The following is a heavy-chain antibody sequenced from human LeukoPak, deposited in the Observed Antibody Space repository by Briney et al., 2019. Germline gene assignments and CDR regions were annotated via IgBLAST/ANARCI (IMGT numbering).Heavy chain of an antibody. CDR1: GSTFDRYT. V-gene: IGHV3-43*01. J-gene: IGHJ4*02. CDR2: AGWAGGTT. CDR3: AKELDTMFFDY. Sequence: GGSLRLSCATSGSTFDRYTIHWVRQAPGKGLEWVSLAGWAGGTTYYSDSVRGRFTISRDSGKNSVYLQMNSLTTDDTAFYFCAKELDTMFFDYWGQGALVTVST. D-gene: IGHD3-10*02.